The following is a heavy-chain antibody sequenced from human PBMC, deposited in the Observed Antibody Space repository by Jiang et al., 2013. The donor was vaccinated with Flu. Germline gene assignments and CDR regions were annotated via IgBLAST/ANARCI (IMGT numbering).Heavy chain of an antibody. J-gene: IGHJ6*02. CDR2: IIPIFGTA. CDR1: GGTFSSYA. CDR3: ARRGNGGSNFYGMDV. V-gene: IGHV1-69*01. Sequence: SGAEVKKPGSSVKVSCKASGGTFSSYAISWVRQAPGQGLEWMGGIIPIFGTANYAQKFQGGVTITADESTSTAYMELSSLRSEDTAVYYCARRGNGGSNFYGMDVWGQGTTVTVSS. D-gene: IGHD2-15*01.